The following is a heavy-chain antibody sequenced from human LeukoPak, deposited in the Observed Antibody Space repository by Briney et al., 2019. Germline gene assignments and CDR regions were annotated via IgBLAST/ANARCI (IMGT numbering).Heavy chain of an antibody. D-gene: IGHD2-8*02. J-gene: IGHJ4*02. CDR3: ARSPRGPGGVDFDY. CDR2: ISGSGGST. V-gene: IGHV3-23*01. CDR1: GFTFSTYA. Sequence: GGSLRLSCAASGFTFSTYAMSWVRQAPGKGLEWVSGISGSGGSTYYADSVKGRFTISRDNAKNSLYLQMNSLRAEDTAVYYCARSPRGPGGVDFDYWGQGTLVTVSS.